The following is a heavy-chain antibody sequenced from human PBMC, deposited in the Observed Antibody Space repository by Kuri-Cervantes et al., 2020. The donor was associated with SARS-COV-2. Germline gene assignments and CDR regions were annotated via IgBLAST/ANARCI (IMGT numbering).Heavy chain of an antibody. CDR1: GGSFSGYY. V-gene: IGHV4-59*01. CDR3: ARGYGYCSGGSCYSGAFFY. Sequence: SQTLSLTCAVYGGSFSGYYWSWIRQPPGKGLEWIGYIYYSGSTNYNPSLKSRVTISVDTSKNQFSLKLSSVTAADTAVYYCARGYGYCSGGSCYSGAFFYWGQGTLVTVSS. J-gene: IGHJ4*02. CDR2: IYYSGST. D-gene: IGHD2-15*01.